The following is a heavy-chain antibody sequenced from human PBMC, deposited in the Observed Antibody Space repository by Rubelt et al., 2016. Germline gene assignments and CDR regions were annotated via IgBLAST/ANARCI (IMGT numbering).Heavy chain of an antibody. V-gene: IGHV4-34*11. CDR2: IYYSGST. CDR1: GGSFSGYY. D-gene: IGHD3-3*01. CDR3: ARNRDFWSGYLPYYFDY. Sequence: QVQLQQWGAGLLKPSETLSLTCAVYGGSFSGYYWSWIRQPPGKGLEWIGYIYYSGSTNYNPSLKSRVTISVDTSENQFSLKLSSVAAADTAVYYCARNRDFWSGYLPYYFDYWGQGTLVTVSS. J-gene: IGHJ4*02.